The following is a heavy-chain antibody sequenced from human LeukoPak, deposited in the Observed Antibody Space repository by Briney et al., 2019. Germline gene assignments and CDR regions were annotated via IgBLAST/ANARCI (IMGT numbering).Heavy chain of an antibody. V-gene: IGHV3-23*01. D-gene: IGHD3-10*01. J-gene: IGHJ6*02. CDR2: ISGSGGST. CDR3: AKEDYYGSGSYYLGRQGYYYGMDV. CDR1: GFTFSSYA. Sequence: PGGSLRLSCAASGFTFSSYAMSWVRQAPGKGLEWVSAISGSGGSTYYADSVKGRFTISRDNSKNTLYLQMNSLRAEDTAVYYCAKEDYYGSGSYYLGRQGYYYGMDVWGQGTTVTVSS.